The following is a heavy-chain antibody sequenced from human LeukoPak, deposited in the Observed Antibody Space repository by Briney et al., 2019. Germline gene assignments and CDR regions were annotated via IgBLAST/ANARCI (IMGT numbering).Heavy chain of an antibody. D-gene: IGHD2-21*02. V-gene: IGHV3-33*01. CDR1: GFIFSSYG. CDR3: ARDGCGGDCYLADY. CDR2: IWFDGSKK. J-gene: IGHJ4*02. Sequence: GSLRLSCAASGFIFSSYGMHWVRQAPGKGLEWVAVIWFDGSKKYYADSVKGRITISRDDSKNTLYLQMNSLRAEDTAVYYCARDGCGGDCYLADYWGQGTLVTVSS.